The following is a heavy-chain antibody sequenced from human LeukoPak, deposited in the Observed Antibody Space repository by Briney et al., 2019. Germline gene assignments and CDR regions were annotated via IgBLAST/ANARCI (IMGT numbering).Heavy chain of an antibody. Sequence: EASVKVSCKASGYTFTGYYMHWVRQAPGQGLEWMGWINPNSGGTNYAQKFQGRVTMTRDTSISTAYMELSRLRSDDTAVYYCARATDTAMVVFDYWGQGTLVTVSS. D-gene: IGHD5-18*01. V-gene: IGHV1-2*02. CDR2: INPNSGGT. J-gene: IGHJ4*02. CDR1: GYTFTGYY. CDR3: ARATDTAMVVFDY.